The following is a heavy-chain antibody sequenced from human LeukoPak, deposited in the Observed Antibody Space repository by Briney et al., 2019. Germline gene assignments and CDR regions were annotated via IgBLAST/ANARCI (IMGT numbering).Heavy chain of an antibody. J-gene: IGHJ6*02. Sequence: EASVKVSCKASGYTFSNYYIYRVRQAPGQGLEWMGVINPSGGNTIYAQKFQGRVTMTRDTSTNTVYMKLTSLRPTDTAVFYCARALAVASQYYGMGVWGQGTTVTVSS. V-gene: IGHV1-46*01. CDR1: GYTFSNYY. CDR2: INPSGGNT. D-gene: IGHD6-19*01. CDR3: ARALAVASQYYGMGV.